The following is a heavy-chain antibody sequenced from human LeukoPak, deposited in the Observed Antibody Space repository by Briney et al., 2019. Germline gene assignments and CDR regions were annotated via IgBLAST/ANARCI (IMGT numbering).Heavy chain of an antibody. CDR2: INHSGST. CDR1: GGSFSGYY. J-gene: IGHJ4*02. D-gene: IGHD2-21*02. CDR3: ARGSCGGDCGSPPIYYFDY. V-gene: IGHV4-34*01. Sequence: SETLSLTCAVYGGSFSGYYWSWIRQPPGKGLEWIGEINHSGSTNYNPSLKSRVTTSVDTSKNQFSLKLSSVTAADTAVYYCARGSCGGDCGSPPIYYFDYWGQGTLVTVSS.